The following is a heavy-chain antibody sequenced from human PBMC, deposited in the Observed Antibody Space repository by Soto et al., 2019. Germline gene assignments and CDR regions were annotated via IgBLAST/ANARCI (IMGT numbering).Heavy chain of an antibody. CDR2: INPSGGST. D-gene: IGHD3-22*01. V-gene: IGHV1-46*01. CDR1: VYTFTSYY. CDR3: ARVRRSSGYYYGY. J-gene: IGHJ4*02. Sequence: XSVKISCKASVYTFTSYYMHWVRQAPGQGLEWMGIINPSGGSTSYAQKFQGRVTMTRDTSTSTVYMELSSLRSEDTAVYYCARVRRSSGYYYGYWGQGTPVTVSS.